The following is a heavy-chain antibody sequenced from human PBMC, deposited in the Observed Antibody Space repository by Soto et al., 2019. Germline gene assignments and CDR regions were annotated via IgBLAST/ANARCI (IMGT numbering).Heavy chain of an antibody. V-gene: IGHV4-61*01. Sequence: SETLSLTCTVSGGSVSSGSYYWSWIRQPPGKGLEWIGYIYYSGSTNYNPSLKSRVTISVDTSKNQFSLKLSSVTAADTAVYYCARYQLGYCISTSCAIAFFDYWGQGTLVTVSS. J-gene: IGHJ4*02. CDR3: ARYQLGYCISTSCAIAFFDY. CDR2: IYYSGST. CDR1: GGSVSSGSYY. D-gene: IGHD2-2*01.